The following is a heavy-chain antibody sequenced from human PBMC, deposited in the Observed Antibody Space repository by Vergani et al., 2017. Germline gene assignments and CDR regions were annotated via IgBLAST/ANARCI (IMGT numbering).Heavy chain of an antibody. J-gene: IGHJ6*02. D-gene: IGHD3-10*01. CDR2: IYSGDET. V-gene: IGHV3-66*02. Sequence: ELQLVESGGGLVQPGGSLRLSCAASGSTVSGNYMTWVRQAPGKGLEWVSHIYSGDETYYADSVKGRVTISRDTSKNTLHLQINNLRVEDTAVYYCARENYYGSGGFFPSSYFYGMDVWGHGTTVTVSS. CDR3: ARENYYGSGGFFPSSYFYGMDV. CDR1: GSTVSGNY.